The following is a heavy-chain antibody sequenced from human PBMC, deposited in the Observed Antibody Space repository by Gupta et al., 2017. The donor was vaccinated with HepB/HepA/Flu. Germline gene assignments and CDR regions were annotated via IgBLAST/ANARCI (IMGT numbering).Heavy chain of an antibody. CDR2: ISSNGGST. CDR3: ARDEDVEMATNPSGGLFY. V-gene: IGHV3-64*01. CDR1: GFTFSSYA. D-gene: IGHD5-24*01. Sequence: EVQLVESGGGLVQPGGSLRLSCAASGFTFSSYAMHWVRQAPGKGLEYVSAISSNGGSTYYANSVKGRFTISRDNSKNTLYLQMGSLRAEDMAVYYCARDEDVEMATNPSGGLFYWGQGTLVTVSS. J-gene: IGHJ4*02.